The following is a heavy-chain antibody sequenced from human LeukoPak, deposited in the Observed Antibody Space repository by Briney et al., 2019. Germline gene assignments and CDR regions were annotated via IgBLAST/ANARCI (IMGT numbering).Heavy chain of an antibody. CDR3: AKGIESSGSYYTCFDY. CDR1: GFTFSSYA. J-gene: IGHJ4*02. D-gene: IGHD1-26*01. CDR2: ISGSGGST. V-gene: IGHV3-23*01. Sequence: TGGSLRLSCAASGFTFSSYAMSCVRQAPGKGLEWVSGISGSGGSTYYADSVEGRFTISRDNSKNTLYLQMNSLRAEDTAVYYCAKGIESSGSYYTCFDYWGQGTLVTVSS.